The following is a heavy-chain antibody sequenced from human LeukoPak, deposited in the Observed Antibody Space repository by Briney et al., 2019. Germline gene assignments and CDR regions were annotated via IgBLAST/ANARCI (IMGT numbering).Heavy chain of an antibody. V-gene: IGHV3-48*03. J-gene: IGHJ2*01. CDR2: ISSSRSTI. Sequence: PGGSLRLSCAASGFTFSSFEMNWVRQAPGKGLEWVSYISSSRSTIYYADSVKGRFTISRDNAKNSLYLQMNSLRVEDTAVYYCARRFDLWGRGTLVTVSS. CDR1: GFTFSSFE. CDR3: ARRFDL.